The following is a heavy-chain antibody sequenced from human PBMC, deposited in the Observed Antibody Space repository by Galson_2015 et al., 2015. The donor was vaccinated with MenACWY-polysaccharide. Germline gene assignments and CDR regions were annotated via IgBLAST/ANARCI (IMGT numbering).Heavy chain of an antibody. CDR3: ARAPTPYCSSSSCFNKYAFDI. D-gene: IGHD2-2*01. V-gene: IGHV4-39*02. Sequence: NTYYNPSLESRVTMSVDTSQNQFSLKLSSVTAADTALYYCARAPTPYCSSSSCFNKYAFDIWGQGTMVTVSS. J-gene: IGHJ3*02. CDR2: NT.